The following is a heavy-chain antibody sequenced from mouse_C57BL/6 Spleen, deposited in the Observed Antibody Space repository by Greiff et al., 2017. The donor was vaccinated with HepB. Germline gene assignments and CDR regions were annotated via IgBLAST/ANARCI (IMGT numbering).Heavy chain of an antibody. Sequence: VMLVESGPGLVQPSQSLSITCTVSGFSLTSYGVHWVRQSPGKGLEWLGVIWSGGSTDYNAAFISRLSISKDNSKSQVFFKMNSLQADDTAIYYCARTLYDGYFWFAYWGQGTLVTVSA. CDR2: IWSGGST. J-gene: IGHJ3*01. D-gene: IGHD2-3*01. CDR3: ARTLYDGYFWFAY. CDR1: GFSLTSYG. V-gene: IGHV2-2*01.